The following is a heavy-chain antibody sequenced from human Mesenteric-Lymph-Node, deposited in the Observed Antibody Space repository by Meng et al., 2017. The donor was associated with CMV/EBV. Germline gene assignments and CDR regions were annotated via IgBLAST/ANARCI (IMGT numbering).Heavy chain of an antibody. CDR1: GYTFTSYG. Sequence: ASVKVSCKASGYTFTSYGISWVRQAPGQGLEWMGWMNPNSGNTGYAQKFQGRVTITRNTSISTAYMELSSLRSEDTAVYYCLIAAAGTWVYWGQGTLVTVSS. J-gene: IGHJ4*02. CDR2: MNPNSGNT. V-gene: IGHV1-8*03. CDR3: LIAAAGTWVY. D-gene: IGHD6-13*01.